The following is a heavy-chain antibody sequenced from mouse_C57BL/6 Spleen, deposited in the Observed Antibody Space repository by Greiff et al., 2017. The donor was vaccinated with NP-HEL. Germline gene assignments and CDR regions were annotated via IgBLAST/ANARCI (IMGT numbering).Heavy chain of an antibody. D-gene: IGHD2-5*01. V-gene: IGHV6-3*01. CDR1: GFTFSNYW. Sequence: EVKVVESGGGLVQPGGSMKLSCVASGFTFSNYWMNWVRQSPEKGLEWVAQIRLKSDNYATHYAESVKGRFTISRDDSKSSVYLQMNNLRAEDTGIYYCTAYYSNRYAMDYWGQGTSVTVSS. J-gene: IGHJ4*01. CDR2: IRLKSDNYAT. CDR3: TAYYSNRYAMDY.